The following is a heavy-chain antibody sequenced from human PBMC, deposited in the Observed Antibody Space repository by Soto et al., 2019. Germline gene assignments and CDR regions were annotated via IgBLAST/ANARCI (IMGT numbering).Heavy chain of an antibody. CDR3: VRADSSAASGYQYWFGP. D-gene: IGHD3-3*01. CDR1: GYTFTNYG. Sequence: ASVKVSCKASGYTFTNYGISWVRQAPGQGLEGMGWISIYNGNTKYAQKFQDRVTMTTDTSRSTAYMELRSLRSDDTAVYYCVRADSSAASGYQYWFGPWGQGTQV. CDR2: ISIYNGNT. J-gene: IGHJ5*01. V-gene: IGHV1-18*01.